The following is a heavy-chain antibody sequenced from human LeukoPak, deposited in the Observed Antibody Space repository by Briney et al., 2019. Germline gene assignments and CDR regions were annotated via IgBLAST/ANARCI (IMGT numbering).Heavy chain of an antibody. CDR1: GYTFTGYY. D-gene: IGHD6-19*01. CDR3: ARPGATTGYSSGWYSY. CDR2: INPNSGGT. V-gene: IGHV1-2*02. Sequence: ASVRVSCKASGYTFTGYYMHWVRQAPGQGLEWMGWINPNSGGTNYAQKSQGRVTMTRDTSISTAYMELSRLRSDDTAVYYCARPGATTGYSSGWYSYWGQGTLVTLST. J-gene: IGHJ4*02.